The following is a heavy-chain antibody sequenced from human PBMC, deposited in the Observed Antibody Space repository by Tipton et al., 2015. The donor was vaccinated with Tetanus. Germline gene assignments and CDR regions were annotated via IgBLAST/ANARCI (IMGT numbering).Heavy chain of an antibody. CDR3: ARGRGAYFFDSSGYYSKYYIDS. CDR1: GGSSSNYY. D-gene: IGHD3-22*01. J-gene: IGHJ4*02. Sequence: TLSLTCSFFGGSSSNYYWSWIRQPPGKGLEWIGEISHSGSTSYNVSLKSRVSISADRPKNKFSLGLSSVTAADTATYYCARGRGAYFFDSSGYYSKYYIDSWGQGTRVPVSS. CDR2: ISHSGST. V-gene: IGHV4-34*01.